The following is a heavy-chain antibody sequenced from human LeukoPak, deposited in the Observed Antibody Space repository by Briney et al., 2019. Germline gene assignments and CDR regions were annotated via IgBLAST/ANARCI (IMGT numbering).Heavy chain of an antibody. CDR1: GSTFSSYS. V-gene: IGHV3-21*01. CDR3: AREEDIVVVPAATWLGEAAAGHGNFDY. Sequence: GGSLRLSCAASGSTFSSYSMNWVRQAPGKGLEWVSSISSSSSYIYYADSVKGRFTISRDNAKNSLYLQMNSLRAEDTAVYYCAREEDIVVVPAATWLGEAAAGHGNFDYWGQGTLVTVSS. D-gene: IGHD2-2*01. J-gene: IGHJ4*02. CDR2: ISSSSSYI.